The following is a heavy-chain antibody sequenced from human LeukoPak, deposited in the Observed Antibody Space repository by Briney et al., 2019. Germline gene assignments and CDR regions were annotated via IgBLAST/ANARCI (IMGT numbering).Heavy chain of an antibody. J-gene: IGHJ1*01. CDR3: ANWAGGNSDGTYEH. D-gene: IGHD4-23*01. V-gene: IGHV3-30*18. CDR2: IAYDGSYV. Sequence: GGSLRLSCAASGFTFSSHGMHWVRQAPGKGLEWLTLIAYDGSYVYYADSVKGRFTISRDNSKNTLYLQMNSLETEDTAMYYCANWAGGNSDGTYEHWGQGTLVTVCS. CDR1: GFTFSSHG.